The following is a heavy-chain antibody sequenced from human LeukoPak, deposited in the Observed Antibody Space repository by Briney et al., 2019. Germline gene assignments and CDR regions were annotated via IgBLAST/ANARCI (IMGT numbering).Heavy chain of an antibody. CDR3: ARERGIAAAGTFSDY. CDR1: GFTFDDYG. Sequence: PGGSLRLSCAASGFTFDDYGMSWVRQAPGKGLVWVSGINWNGGSTGYADSVKGRFTISRDNAKNSLYLQMNSLRAEDTALCYCARERGIAAAGTFSDYWGQGTLVTVSS. J-gene: IGHJ4*02. CDR2: INWNGGST. V-gene: IGHV3-20*04. D-gene: IGHD6-13*01.